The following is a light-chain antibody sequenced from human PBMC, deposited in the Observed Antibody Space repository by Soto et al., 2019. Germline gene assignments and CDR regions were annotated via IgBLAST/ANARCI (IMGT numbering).Light chain of an antibody. CDR2: GAS. CDR1: QSVSSN. V-gene: IGKV3-15*01. CDR3: QQYNNWPPST. J-gene: IGKJ2*02. Sequence: EIVMTQSPATLSVSPGERATLSCRASQSVSSNLAWYQQKPGQAPRLLIYGASTRATGIPARFSGSGSGTDFTLTTSSLQSKDFAFYSCQQYNNWPPSTFGQGTKLEIK.